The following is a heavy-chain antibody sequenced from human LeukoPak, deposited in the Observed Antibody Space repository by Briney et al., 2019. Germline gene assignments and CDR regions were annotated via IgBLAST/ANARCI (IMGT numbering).Heavy chain of an antibody. CDR1: GGSISSYY. D-gene: IGHD6-19*01. CDR3: ARQGSGWPFDF. CDR2: IYYSGST. J-gene: IGHJ4*02. Sequence: PSETLSLTCTVSGGSISSYYWNWIRQPPGKGLEWIGSIYYSGSTNYNPSLKSRVTISVDTSKSQFSLKLSSVTAADTAVYFCARQGSGWPFDFWGQGTLVTVSS. V-gene: IGHV4-59*08.